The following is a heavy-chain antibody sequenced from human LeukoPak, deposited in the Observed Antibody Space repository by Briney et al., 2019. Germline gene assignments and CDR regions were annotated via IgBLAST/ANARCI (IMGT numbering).Heavy chain of an antibody. CDR2: VYTSGNT. D-gene: IGHD2-2*01. J-gene: IGHJ3*02. CDR1: GGSISSGTYY. Sequence: SETLSLTCTVSGGSISSGTYYWSWIGQPAGKGLEWIGRVYTSGNTNCNPSLKSRVAISVDTSNNQFSLQLSSVTAADTAVYYCASTIQHAFDSWGQGTMVTVSS. CDR3: ASTIQHAFDS. V-gene: IGHV4-61*02.